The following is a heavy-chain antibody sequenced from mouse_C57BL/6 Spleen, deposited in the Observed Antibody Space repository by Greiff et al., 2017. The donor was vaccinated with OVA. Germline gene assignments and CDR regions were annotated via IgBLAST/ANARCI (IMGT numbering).Heavy chain of an antibody. J-gene: IGHJ2*01. D-gene: IGHD4-1*01. CDR1: GYTFTDYN. CDR3: ARSNWDRYYFDY. CDR2: INPNNGGT. Sequence: VQLQQSGPELVKPGASVKMSCKASGYTFTDYNMHWVKQSHGQSLEWIGYINPNNGGTSYNQKFKGKATLTVNKSSSTAYMELRSLTSEDSAVYYCARSNWDRYYFDYWGQGTTLTVSS. V-gene: IGHV1-22*01.